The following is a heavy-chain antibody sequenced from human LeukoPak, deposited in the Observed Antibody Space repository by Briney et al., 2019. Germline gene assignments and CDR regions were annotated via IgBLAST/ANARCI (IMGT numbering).Heavy chain of an antibody. D-gene: IGHD3-16*01. Sequence: SETLSLTCTVSGGSISSYYWSWIRQPPGKGLEWIGYIHYSRSTNYNPSLKSRVSISVDTSKSQFSLNLSSVTAADTAVYYCARHRPGERRFDPWGQGTLVTVSS. J-gene: IGHJ5*02. CDR1: GGSISSYY. CDR3: ARHRPGERRFDP. V-gene: IGHV4-59*08. CDR2: IHYSRST.